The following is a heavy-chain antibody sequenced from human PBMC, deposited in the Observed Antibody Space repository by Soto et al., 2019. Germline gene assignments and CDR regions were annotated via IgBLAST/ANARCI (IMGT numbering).Heavy chain of an antibody. V-gene: IGHV1-8*01. CDR1: GYTFTSYD. Sequence: QVQRVQSGAEVKKPGASVKVSCKASGYTFTSYDINWVRQATGQGLEWMGWMNRNSGNTGNAQKLQGRVTMNRNTSISTGYRELSSLRSEDTAVYYCASLTFPSHYYGSEPVEYWGQGTLVTVSS. J-gene: IGHJ4*02. CDR2: MNRNSGNT. CDR3: ASLTFPSHYYGSEPVEY. D-gene: IGHD3-10*01.